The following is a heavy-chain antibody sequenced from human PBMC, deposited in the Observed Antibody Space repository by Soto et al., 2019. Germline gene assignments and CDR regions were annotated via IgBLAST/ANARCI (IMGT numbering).Heavy chain of an antibody. CDR3: AKEGDLIGYNYGSCFDY. D-gene: IGHD5-18*01. CDR1: GFTFSSYS. V-gene: IGHV3-23*01. J-gene: IGHJ4*02. Sequence: PGGSLRLSCAASGFTFSSYSMSWVRQAPGKGLECVSAITGSGGSTYYADSVKGRFTISRDNSKNTLYLQMNSLRAEDTAVYYCAKEGDLIGYNYGSCFDYWGQGTLVTVSS. CDR2: ITGSGGST.